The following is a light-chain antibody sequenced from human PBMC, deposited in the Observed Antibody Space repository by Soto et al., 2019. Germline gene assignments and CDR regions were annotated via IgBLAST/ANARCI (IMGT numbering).Light chain of an antibody. V-gene: IGLV2-14*01. CDR1: SSDVGGYKY. CDR3: SSYTSTNIYVV. Sequence: QSVLTQPASVSGSPGQSITISCTGTSSDVGGYKYVSWYQQHPGKAPKLMIYEVSNRPSGVSNRFSGSKSGNTASLTISGLQAEDEADYYCSSYTSTNIYVVFGGGTKVTVL. CDR2: EVS. J-gene: IGLJ2*01.